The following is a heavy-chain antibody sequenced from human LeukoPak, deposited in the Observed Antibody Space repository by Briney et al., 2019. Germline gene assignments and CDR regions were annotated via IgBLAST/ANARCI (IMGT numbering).Heavy chain of an antibody. Sequence: PSETLSLTCTVYGGSFSGYYWSWIRQPPGKGLEWIGEINHSGSTNYNPSLKSRVTISVDTSKNQFSLKLSSVTAADTAVYYCARHARDYDSSGYYHGRADYYYYMDVWGKGTTVTVSS. CDR3: ARHARDYDSSGYYHGRADYYYYMDV. J-gene: IGHJ6*03. CDR1: GGSFSGYY. V-gene: IGHV4-34*01. D-gene: IGHD3-22*01. CDR2: INHSGST.